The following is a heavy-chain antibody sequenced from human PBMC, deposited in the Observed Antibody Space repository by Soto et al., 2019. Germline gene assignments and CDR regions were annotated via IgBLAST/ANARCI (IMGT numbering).Heavy chain of an antibody. Sequence: PVGSLRLSGAASGFTFDDYALHWVRQAPGKGLEWVSGISWNSGSIGYADSVKGRFTISRDNAKNSLYLQMNSLRAEDTALYYCAKDRAARAYYYYGMDVWGQGTTVTVSS. CDR3: AKDRAARAYYYYGMDV. CDR2: ISWNSGSI. CDR1: GFTFDDYA. J-gene: IGHJ6*02. D-gene: IGHD6-6*01. V-gene: IGHV3-9*01.